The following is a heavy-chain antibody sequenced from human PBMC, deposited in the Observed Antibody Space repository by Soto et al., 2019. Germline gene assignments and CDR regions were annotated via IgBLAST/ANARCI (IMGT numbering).Heavy chain of an antibody. V-gene: IGHV3-48*02. J-gene: IGHJ6*02. Sequence: EVQLVESGGGLVQPGGSLRLSCAASGFTFSNCGMNWVRQTPVKWLEWVSYISDSGATTHYADSVKGRFTISRDNGKEFLYLQMNSLRDEDTAVYFCARCSRNSCYSYGVDVWGQGATVTVSS. D-gene: IGHD2-15*01. CDR2: ISDSGATT. CDR3: ARCSRNSCYSYGVDV. CDR1: GFTFSNCG.